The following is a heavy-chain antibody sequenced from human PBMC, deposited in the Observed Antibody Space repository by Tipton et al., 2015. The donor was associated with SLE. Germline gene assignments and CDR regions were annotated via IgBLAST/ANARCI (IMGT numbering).Heavy chain of an antibody. CDR1: GFTFSSYA. Sequence: SLRLSCAASGFTFSSYAMHWDRQAPGKGLEWVAVISYDGSNKYYADSVKGRFTISRDNSKNTLYLQMNSLRAEDTAVYYCARAPRAPHYFDYWGQGTLVTVSS. CDR2: ISYDGSNK. CDR3: ARAPRAPHYFDY. V-gene: IGHV3-30-3*01. J-gene: IGHJ4*02.